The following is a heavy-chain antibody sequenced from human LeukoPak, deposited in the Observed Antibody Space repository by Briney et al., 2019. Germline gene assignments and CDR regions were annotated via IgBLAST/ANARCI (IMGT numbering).Heavy chain of an antibody. CDR1: EFTFSSYG. CDR2: ISYDGSNK. D-gene: IGHD3-22*01. CDR3: AKKGYDSSGYYYADAFDI. J-gene: IGHJ3*02. V-gene: IGHV3-30*18. Sequence: GGSLRLSCADSEFTFSSYGMHWVRQAPGKGLEWVAVISYDGSNKYYADSVKGRFTISRDNSKNTLYLQMNSLRAEDTAVYYCAKKGYDSSGYYYADAFDIWGQGTMVTVSS.